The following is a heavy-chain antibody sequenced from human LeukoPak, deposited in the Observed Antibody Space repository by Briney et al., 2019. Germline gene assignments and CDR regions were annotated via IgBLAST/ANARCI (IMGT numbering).Heavy chain of an antibody. V-gene: IGHV3-21*01. CDR3: ARKTAADEVYFDY. CDR2: ISSRSSYI. D-gene: IGHD6-25*01. Sequence: PGGSLRLSCAASGFTFSTYTMNWVRQAPGKGLEWVSCISSRSSYIYYADSVKGRFIISRDNAKNSLYLQMNSLRAEDTAIYYCARKTAADEVYFDYWGQGTLVTASS. CDR1: GFTFSTYT. J-gene: IGHJ4*02.